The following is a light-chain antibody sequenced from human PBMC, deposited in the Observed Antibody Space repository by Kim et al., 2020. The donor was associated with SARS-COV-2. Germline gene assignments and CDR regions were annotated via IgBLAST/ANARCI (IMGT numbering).Light chain of an antibody. Sequence: ASVGDRVTITCRASQGISNYLALYQQKPGKVPKLLIYAASALRSGVPSRFSGSGSGTDFTLTITSLQPEDVAVYYCQQCKGAPWTFGHGTKVDIK. V-gene: IGKV1-27*01. CDR1: QGISNY. CDR3: QQCKGAPWT. CDR2: AAS. J-gene: IGKJ1*01.